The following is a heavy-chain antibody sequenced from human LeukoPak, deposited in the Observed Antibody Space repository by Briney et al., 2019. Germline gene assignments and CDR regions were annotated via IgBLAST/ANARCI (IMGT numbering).Heavy chain of an antibody. CDR1: GPSFSCYY. D-gene: IGHD2-15*01. CDR2: INHSGST. J-gene: IGHJ4*02. V-gene: IGHV4-34*01. CDR3: ARARGWYTRLPFDY. Sequence: PSQTLSLTRAVYGPSFSCYYWSWIRQPPGRGPVWMGEINHSGSTTYKPSVKSRVAISVDTSKNQFSLKLSSVTAADTAVYYCARARGWYTRLPFDYWGQGTLVTVSS.